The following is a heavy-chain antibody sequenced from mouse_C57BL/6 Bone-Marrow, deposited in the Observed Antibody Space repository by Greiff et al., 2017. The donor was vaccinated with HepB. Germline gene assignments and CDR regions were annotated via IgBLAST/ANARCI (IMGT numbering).Heavy chain of an antibody. J-gene: IGHJ4*01. V-gene: IGHV1-39*01. Sequence: EVKLQESGPELVKPGASVKISCKASGYSFTDYNMNWVKQSNGKSLEWIGVINPNYGTTSYNQKFKGKATLTVDQSSSTAYMQLNSLTSEDSAVYYCMQDYYDYDVYAMDYWGQGTSVTVSS. CDR2: INPNYGTT. D-gene: IGHD2-4*01. CDR1: GYSFTDYN. CDR3: MQDYYDYDVYAMDY.